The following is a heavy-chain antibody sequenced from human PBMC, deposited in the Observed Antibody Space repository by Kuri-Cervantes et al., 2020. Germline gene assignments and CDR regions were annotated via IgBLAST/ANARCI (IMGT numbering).Heavy chain of an antibody. CDR1: GFTFSDYY. Sequence: GESLKISCAASGFTFSDYYMSWIRQAPGKGLEWVSYISSSGSTIYYADSVKGRFTISRDNAKNSLYLQMNSLRPEDRAVYYCTKEGRGSGSQWAFDYWGQGTLVTVSS. D-gene: IGHD3-10*01. CDR2: ISSSGSTI. CDR3: TKEGRGSGSQWAFDY. J-gene: IGHJ4*02. V-gene: IGHV3-11*04.